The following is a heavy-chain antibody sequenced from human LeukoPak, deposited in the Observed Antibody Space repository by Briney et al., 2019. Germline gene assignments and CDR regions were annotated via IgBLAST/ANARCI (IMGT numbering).Heavy chain of an antibody. Sequence: SETLSLTCTVSGGSISSYYWSWIRQPPGKGLEWIGYIYYSGSTNYNPSLKSRVTISVDTSKNQFSLKLSSVTAADTAVYYCARHEEVTILRGNWFDPWGQGTLVTVSS. D-gene: IGHD3-10*01. V-gene: IGHV4-59*08. CDR2: IYYSGST. CDR3: ARHEEVTILRGNWFDP. J-gene: IGHJ5*02. CDR1: GGSISSYY.